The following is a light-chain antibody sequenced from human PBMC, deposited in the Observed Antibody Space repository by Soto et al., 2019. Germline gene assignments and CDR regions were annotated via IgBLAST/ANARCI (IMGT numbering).Light chain of an antibody. Sequence: QSALTQPASVSGSPGQSITISCTGTSSDVGDYNYVSWYQQHPGKAPKLLIYEVTNRPSGVSNRFSGSKSSSTASLTISGLEDEYEDDYYCSVSTTLSTRVFGKGTKLTVL. V-gene: IGLV2-14*01. CDR1: SSDVGDYNY. J-gene: IGLJ1*01. CDR3: SVSTTLSTRV. CDR2: EVT.